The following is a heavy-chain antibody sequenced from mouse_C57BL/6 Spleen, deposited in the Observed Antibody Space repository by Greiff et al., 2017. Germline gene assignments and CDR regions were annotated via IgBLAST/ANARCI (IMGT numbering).Heavy chain of an antibody. CDR2: IYPGDGDT. CDR1: GYAFSSSW. V-gene: IGHV1-82*01. Sequence: VQLQQSGPELVKPGASVKISCKASGYAFSSSWMNWVKQRPGKGLEWIGRIYPGDGDTNYNGKFKGKATLTADKSSSTAYMQLSSLTSEDSAVYFCARSMVTNYAMDYWGQGTSVTVSS. D-gene: IGHD2-2*01. J-gene: IGHJ4*01. CDR3: ARSMVTNYAMDY.